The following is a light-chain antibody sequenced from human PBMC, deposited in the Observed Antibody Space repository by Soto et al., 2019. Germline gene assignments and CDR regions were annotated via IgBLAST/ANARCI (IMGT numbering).Light chain of an antibody. CDR1: QSVSSSY. CDR2: ATS. Sequence: EMVLTQSPGTLSFSPGERATLSCRASQSVSSSYFAWYQQKPGQAPRLLMYATSSRATGIPSRFSGSGSGTDFTLTIRSLEPTDFAVYYCQQYGSSPYTFGQGNNLEIK. CDR3: QQYGSSPYT. J-gene: IGKJ2*01. V-gene: IGKV3-20*01.